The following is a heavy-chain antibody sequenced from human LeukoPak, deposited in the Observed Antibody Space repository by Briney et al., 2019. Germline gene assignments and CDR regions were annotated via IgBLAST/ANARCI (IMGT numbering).Heavy chain of an antibody. Sequence: GRSLRLSCAASGFTFDDYAMHWVRQAPGKGLEWVSGISWNSGSIGYADSVKGRFTISRDNAKNSLYLQMNSLRAEDTALYHCATSAYVYGYFDYWGQGTLATVSS. CDR3: ATSAYVYGYFDY. V-gene: IGHV3-9*01. D-gene: IGHD3-10*01. CDR2: ISWNSGSI. CDR1: GFTFDDYA. J-gene: IGHJ4*02.